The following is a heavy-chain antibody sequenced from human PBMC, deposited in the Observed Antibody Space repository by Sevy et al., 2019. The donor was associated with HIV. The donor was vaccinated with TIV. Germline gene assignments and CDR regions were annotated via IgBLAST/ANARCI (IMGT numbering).Heavy chain of an antibody. D-gene: IGHD3-16*02. V-gene: IGHV1-2*04. CDR2: INPNSGGT. CDR1: GYTFTGYY. J-gene: IGHJ3*02. Sequence: ASVKVSCKASGYTFTGYYMHWVRQAPGQGLEWMGWINPNSGGTNYVQKFQGWVTMTRDTSISTAYMELSRLRSDDTAVYYCARALPTHAFDIRGQGTMVTVSS. CDR3: ARALPTHAFDI.